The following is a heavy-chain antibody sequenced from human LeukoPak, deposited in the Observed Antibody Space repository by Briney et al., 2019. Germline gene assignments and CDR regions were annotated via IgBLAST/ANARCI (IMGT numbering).Heavy chain of an antibody. V-gene: IGHV3-23*01. CDR1: GFTFSNYL. CDR3: AQGDSGYENYYYYYYMGV. J-gene: IGHJ6*03. Sequence: GGSLRLPCAASGFTFSNYLMNWVRQAPGKGLEWVSSISGSGDITYYADSVKGRFTMSRDNSKNTLYLQMNSLRAEDTAVYYCAQGDSGYENYYYYYYMGVWGKGTTVTVSS. CDR2: ISGSGDIT. D-gene: IGHD5-12*01.